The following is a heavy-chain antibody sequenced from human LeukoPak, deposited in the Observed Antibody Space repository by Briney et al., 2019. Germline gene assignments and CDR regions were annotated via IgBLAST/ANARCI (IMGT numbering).Heavy chain of an antibody. Sequence: GGSLRLSCAASGFTVSSNYMSWVRQAPGKGLEWVSVIYSGGSTYYADSVKGRFTISRDNSKNTLYLQMNSLRAEDTAVYYCARVTVSSRGATYYYGSGSFDIWGQGTMVTVSS. D-gene: IGHD3-10*01. V-gene: IGHV3-66*01. CDR2: IYSGGST. CDR3: ARVTVSSRGATYYYGSGSFDI. J-gene: IGHJ3*02. CDR1: GFTVSSNY.